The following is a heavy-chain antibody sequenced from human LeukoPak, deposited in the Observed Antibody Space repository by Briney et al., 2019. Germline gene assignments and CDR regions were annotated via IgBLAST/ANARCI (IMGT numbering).Heavy chain of an antibody. J-gene: IGHJ3*02. D-gene: IGHD3-22*01. Sequence: PSETLSLTCTVSGYSISSGYYWGWIRQPPGKGLEWIGSIYHSGSTYYNPSLESRVTISVDTSKNQFSLKLSSVTAADTAVYYCAREYGWLLRENAFDIWGQGTMVTVSS. V-gene: IGHV4-38-2*02. CDR1: GYSISSGYY. CDR2: IYHSGST. CDR3: AREYGWLLRENAFDI.